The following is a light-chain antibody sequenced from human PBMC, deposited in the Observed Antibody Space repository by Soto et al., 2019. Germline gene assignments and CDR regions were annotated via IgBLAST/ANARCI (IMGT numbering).Light chain of an antibody. CDR1: NIGSKS. CDR2: DDS. J-gene: IGLJ1*01. CDR3: QVWDSSSDHPGNV. Sequence: SYELTQPPSVSVAPGQTARITCGGNNIGSKSVHWYQQKPGQAPVLVVYDDSDRPSGIPGRFSGSNSGNTATLTIGRVEAGDEADYYCQVWDSSSDHPGNVFGTGTKLTVL. V-gene: IGLV3-21*02.